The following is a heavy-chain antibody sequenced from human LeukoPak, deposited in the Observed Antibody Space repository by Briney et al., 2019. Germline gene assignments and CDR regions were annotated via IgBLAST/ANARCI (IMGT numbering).Heavy chain of an antibody. J-gene: IGHJ4*02. V-gene: IGHV3-23*01. D-gene: IGHD6-19*01. CDR3: AKDVAPDSGWDLDY. Sequence: GGSLRLSCAVSGLTFSTYYMTWVRQGPGKGLEWVSSIYNSGAKIFYADSVKGRFTISRDNSKNMLYLQMNSLRVEDTAVYYCAKDVAPDSGWDLDYWGQGTLVTVSS. CDR2: IYNSGAKI. CDR1: GLTFSTYY.